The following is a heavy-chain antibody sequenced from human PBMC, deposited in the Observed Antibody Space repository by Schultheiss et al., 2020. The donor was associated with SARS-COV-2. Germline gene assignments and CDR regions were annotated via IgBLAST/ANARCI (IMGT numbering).Heavy chain of an antibody. V-gene: IGHV3-30*03. D-gene: IGHD3-16*01. CDR3: AHGWGGAGDH. J-gene: IGHJ4*02. CDR1: EYTFGNYW. Sequence: GGSLRLSCVASEYTFGNYWMHWVRQAPGKGLDWVIVISYDGSNTYYADSVKGRFTISRDNSKNTQHLQMNSLRADDTAVYYCAHGWGGAGDHWGQGVLVTVSS. CDR2: ISYDGSNT.